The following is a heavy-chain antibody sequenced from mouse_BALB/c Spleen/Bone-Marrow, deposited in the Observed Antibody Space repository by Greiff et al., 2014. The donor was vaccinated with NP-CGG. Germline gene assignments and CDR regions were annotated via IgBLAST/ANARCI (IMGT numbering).Heavy chain of an antibody. CDR3: ARYDYGWYFYV. J-gene: IGHJ1*01. D-gene: IGHD1-1*01. V-gene: IGHV14-3*02. CDR1: GFNIKDTY. CDR2: IDPANGNT. Sequence: EVHLVESGAELVKPGASVKLSCTASGFNIKDTYMHWVKQRPEQGLEWIGRIDPANGNTKYDPKFQGKATITADTSSNTAYQQLSSLTSEDTAVYYCARYDYGWYFYVWGAGTTVTVSS.